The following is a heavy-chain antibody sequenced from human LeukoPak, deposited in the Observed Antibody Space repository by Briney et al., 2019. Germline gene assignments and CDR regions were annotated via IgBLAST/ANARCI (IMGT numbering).Heavy chain of an antibody. D-gene: IGHD3-3*01. CDR2: MNHNSGNT. J-gene: IGHJ4*02. V-gene: IGHV1-8*01. CDR1: GYTFTSYD. CDR3: ARAQGRARLLFPLY. Sequence: ASVTVSCKASGYTFTSYDINWVRQATGQGLEWMGWMNHNSGNTGLAQKFQGRITMTRNSSISTAYMELSSLRSEDTAVYYCARAQGRARLLFPLYWGQGTLVTVSS.